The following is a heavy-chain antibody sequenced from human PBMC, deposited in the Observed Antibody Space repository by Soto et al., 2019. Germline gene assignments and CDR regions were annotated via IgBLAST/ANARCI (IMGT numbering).Heavy chain of an antibody. V-gene: IGHV3-23*01. CDR3: ARLLGWELHYFDY. J-gene: IGHJ4*02. CDR1: GFTFSGYA. D-gene: IGHD1-26*01. CDR2: ITGSGDDT. Sequence: PGGSLRLSCAASGFTFSGYAMSWVRQAPGKRLEWVSAITGSGDDTYNADSVKGRFTISRDNSKNTLYLQMNSLRAEDTALYYCARLLGWELHYFDYWGQGTLVTVSS.